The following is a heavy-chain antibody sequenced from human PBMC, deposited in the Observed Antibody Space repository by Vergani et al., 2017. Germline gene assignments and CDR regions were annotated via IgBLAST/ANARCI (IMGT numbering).Heavy chain of an antibody. CDR1: GFTVSSNY. J-gene: IGHJ5*02. Sequence: EVQLVESGGGLIQPGGSLRLSCAASGFTVSSNYMSWVRQAPGQGLEWVSVIYSGGSTYYADSVKGRFTISIDNSKNTLYLQMNSLRAEDTAVYYCARGIAAAGTARDWFDPWGQGTLVTVSS. D-gene: IGHD6-13*01. V-gene: IGHV3-53*01. CDR3: ARGIAAAGTARDWFDP. CDR2: IYSGGST.